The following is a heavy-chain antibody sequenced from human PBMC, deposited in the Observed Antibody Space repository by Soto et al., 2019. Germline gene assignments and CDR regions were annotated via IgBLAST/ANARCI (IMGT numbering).Heavy chain of an antibody. D-gene: IGHD3-10*01. V-gene: IGHV1-2*02. CDR3: ARVARRAVRYWFEP. J-gene: IGHJ5*02. CDR2: INPNTGGT. Sequence: QVQLVQSGAEVKKPWASVKVSCMASGYTFTGYFIHCVREVPGQGLEYMGWINPNTGGTDYAQKFQGRVTIPRDTPISTVIMKMKRLTSDDTAVYYCARVARRAVRYWFEPRGQGTLVTVSS. CDR1: GYTFTGYF.